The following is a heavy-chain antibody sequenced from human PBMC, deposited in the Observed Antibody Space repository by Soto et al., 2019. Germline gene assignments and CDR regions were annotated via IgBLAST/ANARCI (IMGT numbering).Heavy chain of an antibody. CDR3: AKAYYHDSTPEAFDI. J-gene: IGHJ3*02. V-gene: IGHV3-9*01. Sequence: PGGSLRLSCAASGFTFDDYAMHWVRQAPGKGLEWVSGISWNSGSIGYADSVKGRFTISRDNAKNSLYLQMNSLRAEDTALYYCAKAYYHDSTPEAFDIWGQGTMVTVSS. CDR2: ISWNSGSI. D-gene: IGHD3-22*01. CDR1: GFTFDDYA.